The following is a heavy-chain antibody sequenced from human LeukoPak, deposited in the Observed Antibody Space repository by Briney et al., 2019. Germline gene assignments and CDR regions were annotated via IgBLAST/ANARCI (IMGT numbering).Heavy chain of an antibody. V-gene: IGHV3-30*04. J-gene: IGHJ5*02. CDR2: ISYDGTNK. D-gene: IGHD3-10*01. Sequence: GGSLRLSCAASGFTFSSYAMHWVRQAPGKGLEWVAVISYDGTNKYYADYVKGRFTISRDNSKNTLYLQMHSLRAEDTAVYYCARARGYYDSGSSNWFDPWGQGTLVTVSS. CDR3: ARARGYYDSGSSNWFDP. CDR1: GFTFSSYA.